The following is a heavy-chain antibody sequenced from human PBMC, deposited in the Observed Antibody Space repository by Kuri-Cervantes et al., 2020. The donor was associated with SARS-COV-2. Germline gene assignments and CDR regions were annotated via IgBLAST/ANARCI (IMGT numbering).Heavy chain of an antibody. V-gene: IGHV3-33*08. CDR3: ARALPGRQLPPRGYYYYGMDV. J-gene: IGHJ6*02. CDR2: TWYDGSNK. D-gene: IGHD2-2*01. Sequence: GESLKISCAASGFTFSSYGMHWVRQAPGKGLEWVAVTWYDGSNKYYADSVKGRFTISRDHSKNTLYLQMNSLRAEDTAVYYCARALPGRQLPPRGYYYYGMDVWGQGTTVTVSS. CDR1: GFTFSSYG.